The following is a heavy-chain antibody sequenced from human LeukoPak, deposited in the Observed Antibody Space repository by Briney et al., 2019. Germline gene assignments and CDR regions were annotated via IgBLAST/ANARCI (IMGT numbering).Heavy chain of an antibody. CDR2: IYTSGST. J-gene: IGHJ6*02. Sequence: SETLSLTCTVSGGSISSYYWSWIRQPAEKGLEWIGRIYTSGSTNYNPSLKSRVTMSVDTSKNQFSLKLSSVTAADTAVYYCARVGIAVAGTIDRDYYYYGMDVWGQGTTVTVSS. CDR1: GGSISSYY. V-gene: IGHV4-4*07. CDR3: ARVGIAVAGTIDRDYYYYGMDV. D-gene: IGHD6-19*01.